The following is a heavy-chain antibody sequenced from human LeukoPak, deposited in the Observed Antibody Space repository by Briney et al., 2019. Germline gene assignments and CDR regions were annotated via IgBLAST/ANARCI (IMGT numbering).Heavy chain of an antibody. Sequence: SETLSLTCTVSGGSISSYYWSWIRQPPGKGLEWIGYSYYSGSTNYNPSLKSRVTISVDTSKNQFSLKLSSVTAADTAVYYCARDNPYYYDSSGQGSAFDIWGQGTMVTVSS. CDR1: GGSISSYY. CDR3: ARDNPYYYDSSGQGSAFDI. CDR2: SYYSGST. J-gene: IGHJ3*02. D-gene: IGHD3-22*01. V-gene: IGHV4-59*01.